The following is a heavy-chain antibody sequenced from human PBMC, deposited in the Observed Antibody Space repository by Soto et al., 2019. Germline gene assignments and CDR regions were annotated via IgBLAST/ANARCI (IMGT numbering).Heavy chain of an antibody. CDR2: ISYDDGVNK. J-gene: IGHJ4*02. D-gene: IGHD6-19*01. Sequence: GGSLILSCAASGFTFSSYTMHWVRQAPGKGLEWVAVISYDDGVNKYYADSVKGRFTISRDNSKNTLYLQMNSLRVEDTAVYYCARSIAVAGTPEFDYWGRGALVTVSS. V-gene: IGHV3-30-3*01. CDR3: ARSIAVAGTPEFDY. CDR1: GFTFSSYT.